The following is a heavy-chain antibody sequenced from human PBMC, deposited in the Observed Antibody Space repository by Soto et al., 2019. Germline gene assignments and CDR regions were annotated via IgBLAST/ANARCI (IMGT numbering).Heavy chain of an antibody. Sequence: PGGSLRLSCAASGFTFSSYSMNWVRQAPGKGLEWVSSISSSSSYIYYADSVKGRFTISRDNAKNSLYLQMNSLRAEDTAVYYCARDDGGDIVVVPAYPYYYYYGMDVWGQGTTVTVSS. CDR3: ARDDGGDIVVVPAYPYYYYYGMDV. CDR1: GFTFSSYS. CDR2: ISSSSSYI. D-gene: IGHD2-2*01. V-gene: IGHV3-21*01. J-gene: IGHJ6*02.